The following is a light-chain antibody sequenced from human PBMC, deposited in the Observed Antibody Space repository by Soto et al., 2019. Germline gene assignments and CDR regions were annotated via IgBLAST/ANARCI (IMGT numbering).Light chain of an antibody. V-gene: IGKV3-20*01. J-gene: IGKJ4*01. CDR3: QQYGRSPA. Sequence: EIVLTQSPGTLSLSPGERATLSCRASQIVTSSYLAWYQQKPGQAPRLLIYGASSRATGIPDRFSGSGSGTDFTLTISRLEPEDFAVYYCQQYGRSPAFSGGTKVEIK. CDR1: QIVTSSY. CDR2: GAS.